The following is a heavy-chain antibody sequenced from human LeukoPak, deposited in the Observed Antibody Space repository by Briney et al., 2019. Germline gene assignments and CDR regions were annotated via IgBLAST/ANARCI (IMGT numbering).Heavy chain of an antibody. CDR3: VRSWGISAQFDY. CDR1: GGSISSYY. CDR2: IYTSGST. D-gene: IGHD3-16*01. Sequence: SETLSLTCTVSGGSISSYYWSWIRQPAGKGLEWIGRIYTSGSTTCNPSLKSRVTMSVDTSKNQFSLKLSSVTAADTAVYYCVRSWGISAQFDYWGQGTLVTVSS. V-gene: IGHV4-4*07. J-gene: IGHJ4*02.